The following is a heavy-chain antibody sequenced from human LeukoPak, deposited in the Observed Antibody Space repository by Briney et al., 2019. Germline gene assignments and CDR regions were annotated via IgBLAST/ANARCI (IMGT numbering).Heavy chain of an antibody. J-gene: IGHJ4*02. D-gene: IGHD3-10*01. CDR1: GYTFTSYG. CDR3: ARGPYGSGSYYKFDY. Sequence: GASVKVSCKASGYTFTSYGISWVRQAPGQGLEGMEWISAYNGNTNYAQKLQGRVTMTTDTSTSTAYMELRSLRSDDTAVYYCARGPYGSGSYYKFDYWGQGTLVTVSS. V-gene: IGHV1-18*01. CDR2: ISAYNGNT.